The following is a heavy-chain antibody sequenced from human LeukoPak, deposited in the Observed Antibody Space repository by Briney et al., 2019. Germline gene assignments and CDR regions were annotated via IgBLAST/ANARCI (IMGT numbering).Heavy chain of an antibody. J-gene: IGHJ4*02. Sequence: GGSLRLSCAASGFTFSSYIMNWVRQAPGKGLEWVLSISSSSSYIYYADSVKGRFTISRDNAKNSLYLQMNSLTAEDTAVYYCARDPNGGSYFDYWGQGTLVTVSS. D-gene: IGHD7-27*01. V-gene: IGHV3-21*01. CDR2: ISSSSSYI. CDR3: ARDPNGGSYFDY. CDR1: GFTFSSYI.